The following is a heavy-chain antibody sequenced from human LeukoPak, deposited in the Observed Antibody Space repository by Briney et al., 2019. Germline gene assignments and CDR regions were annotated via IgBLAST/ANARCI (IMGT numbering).Heavy chain of an antibody. CDR1: GFTFSSYG. CDR3: ARDVADGGQYYYYYGMDV. V-gene: IGHV3-33*01. D-gene: IGHD4-23*01. Sequence: PGRSLRLSCAASGFTFSSYGMHWVRQAPGKGLEWVAVIWYDGSNKYYADSVKGRFTISRDNSKNTLYLQMNSLRAEDTAVYYCARDVADGGQYYYYYGMDVWGQGTTVTVSS. CDR2: IWYDGSNK. J-gene: IGHJ6*02.